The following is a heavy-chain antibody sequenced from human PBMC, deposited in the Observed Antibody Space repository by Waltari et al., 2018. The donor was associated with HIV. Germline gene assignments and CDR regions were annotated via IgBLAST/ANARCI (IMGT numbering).Heavy chain of an antibody. CDR2: ISWNSNYI. CDR3: AKDKDLWGTYRGFYMDG. V-gene: IGHV3-9*01. J-gene: IGHJ6*03. D-gene: IGHD3-16*02. CDR1: AFHFSANA. Sequence: LQLVASGGGLVQHGRALKLTVLASAFHFSANAKPWGRQVPEKGLEWVSGISWNSNYIGYADSVKGRFTISRDNAKNSLYLQMNSLRAEDTAFYYCAKDKDLWGTYRGFYMDGWGKGTTVIVSS.